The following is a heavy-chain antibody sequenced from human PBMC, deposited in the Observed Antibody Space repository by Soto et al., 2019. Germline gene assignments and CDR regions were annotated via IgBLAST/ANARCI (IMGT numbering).Heavy chain of an antibody. CDR1: GFNFGNHA. J-gene: IGHJ4*02. CDR3: TRYYYASSGYYVY. Sequence: PGGSLRLSCTGSGFNFGNHAMRWVRQAPGKGPEWVGFIRSETYGGTPDYAASLRGRFTISRDDSKSIAYLEINSLQTDDTAVYYCTRYYYASSGYYVYWGQGTLVTVSS. V-gene: IGHV3-49*04. D-gene: IGHD3-22*01. CDR2: IRSETYGGTP.